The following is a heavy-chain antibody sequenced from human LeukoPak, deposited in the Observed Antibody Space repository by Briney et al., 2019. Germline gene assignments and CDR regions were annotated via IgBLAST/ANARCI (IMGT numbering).Heavy chain of an antibody. CDR3: ARDNPLSSGLRGGGY. D-gene: IGHD6-19*01. J-gene: IGHJ4*02. V-gene: IGHV1-2*04. CDR1: GYTFTGYY. CDR2: INPNSGGT. Sequence: ASVKVSCKASGYTFTGYYMHWVRQAPGQGLEWMGWINPNSGGTNYAQKFQGWVTMTRDTSISTAYMELRSLRSDDTAVYYCARDNPLSSGLRGGGYWGQETLVTVSS.